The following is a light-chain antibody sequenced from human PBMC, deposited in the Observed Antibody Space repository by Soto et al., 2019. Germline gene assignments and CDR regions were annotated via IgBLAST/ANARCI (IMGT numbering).Light chain of an antibody. CDR3: QQYNNWPPWT. CDR2: GAS. CDR1: QSVSSSY. J-gene: IGKJ1*01. V-gene: IGKV3-15*01. Sequence: EIMLTQSPGTLSLTPGERATLSCRASQSVSSSYLAWYQQKPGQAPRLLCNGASTRATGIPARFSGSGSGTEFILTISSLQSEDFAVYYCQQYNNWPPWTFGQGTKVDI.